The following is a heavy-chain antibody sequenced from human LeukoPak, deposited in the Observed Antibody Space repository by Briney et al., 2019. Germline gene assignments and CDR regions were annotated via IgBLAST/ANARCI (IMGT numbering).Heavy chain of an antibody. V-gene: IGHV1-8*02. CDR2: INPNSGNT. CDR3: ARGRRYSSGWPSFDY. CDR1: GYTFTGYY. J-gene: IGHJ4*02. D-gene: IGHD6-19*01. Sequence: ASVKVSCKASGYTFTGYYMHWVRQAPGQGLEWMGRINPNSGNTGYAQKFQGRVTMTRNTSISTAYMELSSLRSEDTAVYYCARGRRYSSGWPSFDYWGQGTLVTVSS.